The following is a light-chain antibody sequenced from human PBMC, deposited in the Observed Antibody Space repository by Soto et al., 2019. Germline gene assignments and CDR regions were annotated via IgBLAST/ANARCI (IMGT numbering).Light chain of an antibody. CDR1: SSNIGNNY. CDR3: GTWDSSLSAKV. J-gene: IGLJ3*02. CDR2: ENN. Sequence: QSVLTQPPSVSAAPGQKVTISCSGSSSNIGNNYVSWYQQLPGTAPKLLIYENNKRPSGIPDRFSGSKSGTSATLGITGLQTGGEADYYCGTWDSSLSAKVFGGGTKLTVL. V-gene: IGLV1-51*02.